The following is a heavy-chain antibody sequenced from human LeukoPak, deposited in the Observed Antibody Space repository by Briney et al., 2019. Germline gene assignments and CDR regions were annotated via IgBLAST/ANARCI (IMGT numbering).Heavy chain of an antibody. CDR1: GFTFSSYG. CDR3: GNDYGDY. Sequence: GGPLRLSCAASGFTFSSYGMHWVRQAPGKGLEWVAFIWYDGSNKYYADSVKGRFTISRDNSKNTLYLQMNSLRAEDTAVYYCGNDYGDYWGQGTLVTVSS. D-gene: IGHD4-17*01. V-gene: IGHV3-30*02. J-gene: IGHJ4*02. CDR2: IWYDGSNK.